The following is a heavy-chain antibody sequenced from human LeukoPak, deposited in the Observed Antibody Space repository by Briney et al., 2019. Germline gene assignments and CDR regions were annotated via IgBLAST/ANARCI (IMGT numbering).Heavy chain of an antibody. J-gene: IGHJ4*02. CDR1: GYSFTSYW. CDR3: ARTGEEGIAVAGTQI. V-gene: IGHV5-51*01. CDR2: IYPGDSDT. Sequence: HGEPLKISCKGSGYSFTSYWIGWVRQMPGKGLEWMGIIYPGDSDTRYSPSFQGQVTISADKSISTAYLQWSSLKASDTAIYYCARTGEEGIAVAGTQIWGQGTLVTVSS. D-gene: IGHD6-19*01.